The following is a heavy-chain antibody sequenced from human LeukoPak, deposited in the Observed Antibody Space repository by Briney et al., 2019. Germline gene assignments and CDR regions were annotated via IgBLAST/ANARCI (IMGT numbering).Heavy chain of an antibody. D-gene: IGHD6-19*01. V-gene: IGHV3-30*04. CDR3: ARDGAPQGIAVTHYFDY. CDR1: GFTFSSYA. J-gene: IGHJ4*02. CDR2: ISYDGSNK. Sequence: PGRSLRLSCAASGFTFSSYAMHWVRQAPGKGLEWVAVISYDGSNKYYADSVKGRFTISRDNSKNTLYLQVNSLRAEDTAVYYCARDGAPQGIAVTHYFDYWGQGTLVTVSS.